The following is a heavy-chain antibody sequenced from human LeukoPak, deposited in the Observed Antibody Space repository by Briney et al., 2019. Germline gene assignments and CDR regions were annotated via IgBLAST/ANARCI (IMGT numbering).Heavy chain of an antibody. J-gene: IGHJ4*02. V-gene: IGHV3-30*18. CDR1: GFTFSSYG. D-gene: IGHD6-13*01. CDR2: ISYDGSNK. CDR3: AKGGNWRQQLPTVFDY. Sequence: GGSLRLSCAASGFTFSSYGLHWVRQAPGKGLEGGAVISYDGSNKYYADSVKGRFTISRDNSKNTLYLQMNSLRAEDTAVYYGAKGGNWRQQLPTVFDYWGQGTLVTVSS.